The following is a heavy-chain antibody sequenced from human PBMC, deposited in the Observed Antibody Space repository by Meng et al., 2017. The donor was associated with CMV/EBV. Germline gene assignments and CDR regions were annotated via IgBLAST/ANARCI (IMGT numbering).Heavy chain of an antibody. CDR3: AKDQEELSYYDFWSATYYGMDV. D-gene: IGHD3-3*01. J-gene: IGHJ6*02. CDR2: IYSGGSST. V-gene: IGHV3-23*03. Sequence: GESLKISCVASGFTFSSYAMSWVRQAPGKGLEWVSVIYSGGSSTYYADSVKGRFTISRDNSKNTLYLQMNSLRAEDTAVYYCAKDQEELSYYDFWSATYYGMDVWGQGTTVTVSS. CDR1: GFTFSSYA.